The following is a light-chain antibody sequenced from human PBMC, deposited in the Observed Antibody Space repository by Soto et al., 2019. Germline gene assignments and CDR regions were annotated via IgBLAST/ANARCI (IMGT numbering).Light chain of an antibody. J-gene: IGLJ1*01. V-gene: IGLV2-14*01. CDR1: SSDVGGYNF. CDR2: DVT. CDR3: SSYTSISTYV. Sequence: SALTQPVSVSGSPGQSITISCTGTSSDVGGYNFVSWYQQHPDKAPKLMIYDVTNRPSGVSNRFSGSKSGNTASLTISGLQAEDEADYYCSSYTSISTYVFGTGTKVTVL.